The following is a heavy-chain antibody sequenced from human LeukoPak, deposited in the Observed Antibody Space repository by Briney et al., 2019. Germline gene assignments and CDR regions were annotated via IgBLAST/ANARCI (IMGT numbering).Heavy chain of an antibody. D-gene: IGHD3-22*01. CDR3: ARGRGIVVVITTSSGYFQH. CDR1: GFTFSSYE. J-gene: IGHJ1*01. V-gene: IGHV3-48*03. CDR2: ISSSGSTI. Sequence: GGSLRLSCAASGFTFSSYEMNWVRQAPGKGLEWVSYISSSGSTIYYADSVKGRFTISRDNAKNSLYLQMNSLRAEGTAVYYCARGRGIVVVITTSSGYFQHGGQGTLVTVS.